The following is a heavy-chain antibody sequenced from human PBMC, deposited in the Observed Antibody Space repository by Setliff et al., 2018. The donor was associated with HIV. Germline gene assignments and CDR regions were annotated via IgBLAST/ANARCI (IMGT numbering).Heavy chain of an antibody. CDR2: IIPILGIA. V-gene: IGHV1-69*10. CDR3: ARSYSSGWPFQH. J-gene: IGHJ1*01. Sequence: SVKVSCKASGGTFSSYAISWVRQAPGQGLEWMGGIIPILGIANYAQKFQGRVTITTDESTSTAYMEPSSLRSEDTAAYYCARSYSSGWPFQHWGQGTLVTVS. D-gene: IGHD6-19*01. CDR1: GGTFSSYA.